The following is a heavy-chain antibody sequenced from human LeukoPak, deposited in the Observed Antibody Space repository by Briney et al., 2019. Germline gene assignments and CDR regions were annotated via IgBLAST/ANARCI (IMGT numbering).Heavy chain of an antibody. V-gene: IGHV4-38-2*01. CDR2: IYHSGNT. CDR3: AARQRRGYSYGPYYFDY. CDR1: GYPISRGYF. J-gene: IGHJ4*02. D-gene: IGHD5-18*01. Sequence: SETLSLTCAVSGYPISRGYFWGWIRQPPGKGLEWIGSIYHSGNTYYNPSLKSRVTISVDTSRNQFSLKLSSVTAADTAVYYCAARQRRGYSYGPYYFDYWGQGTLVTVSS.